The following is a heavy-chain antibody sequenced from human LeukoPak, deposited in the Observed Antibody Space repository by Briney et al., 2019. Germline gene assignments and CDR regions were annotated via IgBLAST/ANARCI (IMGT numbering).Heavy chain of an antibody. CDR1: GFTFSSYA. CDR3: AKGLGANCGVDCSSRYFDY. Sequence: GGSLRLSCAASGFTFSSYAMSWVRQAPGKGLEWVSIISGSGDSAYCADSVKGRCTISRDNSKNTLYLQMDSLRAEDTAVYYCAKGLGANCGVDCSSRYFDYWGQGTLVTVSS. D-gene: IGHD2-21*02. V-gene: IGHV3-23*01. J-gene: IGHJ4*02. CDR2: ISGSGDSA.